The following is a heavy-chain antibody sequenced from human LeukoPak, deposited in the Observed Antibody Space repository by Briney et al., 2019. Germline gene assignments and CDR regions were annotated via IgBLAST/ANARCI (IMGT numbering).Heavy chain of an antibody. J-gene: IGHJ4*02. CDR1: GYTFTGYY. CDR3: ARERERDVLYY. V-gene: IGHV1-2*02. Sequence: GASVKVSCKASGYTFTGYYMHCVRQAPGQGLEWMGWINPNSGGTNYAQKFQGRVTMTRDTSIRTVYMDLSRLRSNDTAVYYCARERERDVLYYWGQGTLVTVSS. D-gene: IGHD3-10*01. CDR2: INPNSGGT.